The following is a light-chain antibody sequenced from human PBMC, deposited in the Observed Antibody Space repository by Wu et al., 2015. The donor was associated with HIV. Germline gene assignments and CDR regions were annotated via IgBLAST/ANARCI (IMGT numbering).Light chain of an antibody. CDR1: RVVWPSF. V-gene: IGKV3-11*01. CDR2: MHP. Sequence: ATLSLQGRVRVVWPSFLSPGTNQKPGHGSPGSSSMMHPTGPTGIPARFSGSGSGTDFTLTISSLEPEDFAVYYCQQRRYWPLYTFGQGTKLEIK. CDR3: QQRRYWPLYT. J-gene: IGKJ2*01.